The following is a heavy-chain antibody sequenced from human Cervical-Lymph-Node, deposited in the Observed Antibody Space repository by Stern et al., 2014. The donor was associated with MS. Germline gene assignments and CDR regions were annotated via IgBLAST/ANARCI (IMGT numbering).Heavy chain of an antibody. CDR3: AKDNKWKGAVGRSPPGYFDGRDV. CDR2: IKPNSGGP. D-gene: IGHD6-13*01. J-gene: IGHJ6*02. CDR1: GYTFIAYY. V-gene: IGHV1-2*02. Sequence: QMQLVQSGAEVKKPGASVKVSCKTSGYTFIAYYLHWVRQAPGQGLEWMGLIKPNSGGPMFAQKFQGRVTMTRDTSTNTAYMELSNLGSDDTAIYYCAKDNKWKGAVGRSPPGYFDGRDVWGHGTTVTVSS.